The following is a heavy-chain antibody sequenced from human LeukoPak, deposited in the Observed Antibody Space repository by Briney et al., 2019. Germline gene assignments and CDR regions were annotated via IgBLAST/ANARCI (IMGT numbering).Heavy chain of an antibody. J-gene: IGHJ4*02. CDR1: GFTFSSYA. D-gene: IGHD3-22*01. Sequence: GGSLRLSCAASGFTFSSYAMSWVRQAPGKGLEWVSAISGSGGSTYYADSVKGRFTISRDNSKNTLYLQMNSLRAEDTAVYYCAKDKTPYDSSGSLDYWGQGTLVTVSS. CDR3: AKDKTPYDSSGSLDY. CDR2: ISGSGGST. V-gene: IGHV3-23*01.